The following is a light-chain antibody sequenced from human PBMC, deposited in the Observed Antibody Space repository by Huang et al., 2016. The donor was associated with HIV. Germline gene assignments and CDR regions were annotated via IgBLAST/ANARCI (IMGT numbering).Light chain of an antibody. V-gene: IGKV3D-15*01. J-gene: IGKJ4*01. CDR3: QQYNDWPPLT. CDR2: GAS. CDR1: QGVRTN. Sequence: EIVMTQSPASLSASLGERATLSCRASQGVRTNLAWYQQKPGQAPTLLIFGASTRATGTPPRCSGSGSGTEFTLTITSLQSADSAVYYCQQYNDWPPLTFGGGTKVEI.